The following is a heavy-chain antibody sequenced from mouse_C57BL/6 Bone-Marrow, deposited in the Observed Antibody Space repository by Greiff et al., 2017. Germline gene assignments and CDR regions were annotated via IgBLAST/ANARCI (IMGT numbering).Heavy chain of an antibody. J-gene: IGHJ3*01. V-gene: IGHV6-3*01. CDR2: IRLKSDNYAT. CDR3: TGYDCPWFAY. Sequence: EVKVEESGGGLVQPGGSMKLSCVASGFTFSNYWMNWVRQSPEKGLEWVAQIRLKSDNYATHYAESVKGRFTISRDDSKSSVYLQMNNLRAEDTGIYYCTGYDCPWFAYWGQGTLVTVSA. CDR1: GFTFSNYW. D-gene: IGHD2-4*01.